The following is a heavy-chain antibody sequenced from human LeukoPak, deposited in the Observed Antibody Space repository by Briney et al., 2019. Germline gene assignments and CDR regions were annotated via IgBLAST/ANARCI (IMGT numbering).Heavy chain of an antibody. CDR2: IYYSGST. Sequence: SQTLSLTCTVSGGSISSGGYYWSWIRQHPGKGLEWIGYIYYSGSTYYNPSLKSRVTISVDTSKNQFSLKLSSVTAADTAVYYCARGGYPMVRGVIPFDYWGQGTLVTVSS. J-gene: IGHJ4*02. D-gene: IGHD3-10*01. CDR3: ARGGYPMVRGVIPFDY. V-gene: IGHV4-31*03. CDR1: GGSISSGGYY.